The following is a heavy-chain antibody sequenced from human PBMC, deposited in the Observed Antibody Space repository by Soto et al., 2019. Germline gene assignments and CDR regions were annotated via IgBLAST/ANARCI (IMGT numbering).Heavy chain of an antibody. J-gene: IGHJ6*02. Sequence: SETLSLTCTVSGGSISGYYWSWIRQPPGKGLQWIGNIYYTGSTDYSPSLKSRVTISVDTSKNQFSLKLNSVTAADTAVYYCARDLWGYCGTDCYPLDVWGQGTTVT. CDR1: GGSISGYY. V-gene: IGHV4-59*01. D-gene: IGHD2-21*02. CDR2: IYYTGST. CDR3: ARDLWGYCGTDCYPLDV.